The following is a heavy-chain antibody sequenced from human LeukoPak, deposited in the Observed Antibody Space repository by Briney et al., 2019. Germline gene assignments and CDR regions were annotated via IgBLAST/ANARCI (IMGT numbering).Heavy chain of an antibody. J-gene: IGHJ4*02. V-gene: IGHV1-2*02. CDR2: INPNSGGT. Sequence: ASVKVSCKAFGYTFTRYYMHWVRQAPGQGLEWMGWINPNSGGTNYAQKFQGRVTITADKSTTTAYMELSSLRSEDTAVYFCARGRGYSTSSPSDYWGQGTLVTVSS. CDR1: GYTFTRYY. D-gene: IGHD5-18*01. CDR3: ARGRGYSTSSPSDY.